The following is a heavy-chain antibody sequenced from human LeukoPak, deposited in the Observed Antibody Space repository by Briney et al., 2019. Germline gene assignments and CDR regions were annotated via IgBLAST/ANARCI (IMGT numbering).Heavy chain of an antibody. CDR1: GFTFSNSW. J-gene: IGHJ5*02. Sequence: GGSLRLSFAASGFTFSNSWVRWVRQAPGKGLEWVANIKQDGSEKYYVDSVKGRFTISRDNAKKSLYLQMNSLRAEDTAVYFCARDMLILQSWGQGTLVTVSS. CDR2: IKQDGSEK. CDR3: ARDMLILQS. D-gene: IGHD3-16*01. V-gene: IGHV3-7*04.